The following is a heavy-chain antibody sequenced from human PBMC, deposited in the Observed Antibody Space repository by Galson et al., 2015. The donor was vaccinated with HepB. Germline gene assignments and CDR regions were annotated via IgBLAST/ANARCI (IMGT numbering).Heavy chain of an antibody. Sequence: SVKVSCKASGYTFTSYGISWVRQAPGQGLEWMGWISAYNGNTNYAQKLQGRVTMTTDTSTSTAYMELRSLRSDDTAVYYCARQKRYCGGDCYQFDYWGQGTLVTVSS. CDR3: ARQKRYCGGDCYQFDY. CDR1: GYTFTSYG. V-gene: IGHV1-18*01. D-gene: IGHD2-21*02. CDR2: ISAYNGNT. J-gene: IGHJ4*02.